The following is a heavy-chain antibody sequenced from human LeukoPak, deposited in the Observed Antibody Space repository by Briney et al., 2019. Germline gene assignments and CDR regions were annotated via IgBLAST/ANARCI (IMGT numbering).Heavy chain of an antibody. Sequence: GESLKISCKGSGYSFTSYWIGLVRQMPGKGLEWMGIIYPGDSDTRYSPSFQGQVTISADKSISTAYLQGSSLKASDTAMYYCPRQHDSRGYSPSSLAFDIWGQGTMVTVSS. CDR2: IYPGDSDT. J-gene: IGHJ3*02. CDR3: PRQHDSRGYSPSSLAFDI. V-gene: IGHV5-51*01. D-gene: IGHD3-22*01. CDR1: GYSFTSYW.